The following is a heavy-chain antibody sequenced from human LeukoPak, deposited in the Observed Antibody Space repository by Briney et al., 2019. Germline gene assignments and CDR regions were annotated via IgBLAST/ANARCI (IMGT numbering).Heavy chain of an antibody. V-gene: IGHV1-8*02. CDR3: ARESGNSYGLGY. J-gene: IGHJ4*02. CDR1: GYTFTSYD. CDR2: MNPNSGNT. Sequence: ASVKVSCEASGYTFTSYDINWVRQATGQGLEWMGWMNPNSGNTGYAQKFQGRVTMTRNTSISTAYMELSSLRSEDTAVYYCARESGNSYGLGYWGQGTLVTVSS. D-gene: IGHD5-18*01.